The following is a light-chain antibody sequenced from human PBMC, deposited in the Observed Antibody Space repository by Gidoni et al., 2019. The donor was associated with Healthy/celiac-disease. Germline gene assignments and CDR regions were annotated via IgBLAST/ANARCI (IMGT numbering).Light chain of an antibody. V-gene: IGLV2-14*03. CDR3: SSYTSSSTWV. Sequence: QSALTQPASVSGSPGQSIPISCTGTSSDVGGYNYVSWYQHHPGKAPKLMIYDVSNRPSRVSNRFSGSKSGNTASLTISGLQAQDEADYYCSSYTSSSTWVFGGGTKLTVL. J-gene: IGLJ3*02. CDR2: DVS. CDR1: SSDVGGYNY.